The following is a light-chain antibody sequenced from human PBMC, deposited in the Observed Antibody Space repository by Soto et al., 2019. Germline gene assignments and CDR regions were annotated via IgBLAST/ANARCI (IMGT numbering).Light chain of an antibody. CDR3: QSYDNSLSGPV. CDR2: ANT. J-gene: IGLJ2*01. V-gene: IGLV1-40*01. Sequence: QLVLTQPPSVSGAPGQRVTISCTGSSSNIGAGIDVHWYQKFPGTAPKLLIHANTNRPSGVPDRFSGSKSGTSASLAITGLQAEVEADYYCQSYDNSLSGPVFGGGTKLTVL. CDR1: SSNIGAGID.